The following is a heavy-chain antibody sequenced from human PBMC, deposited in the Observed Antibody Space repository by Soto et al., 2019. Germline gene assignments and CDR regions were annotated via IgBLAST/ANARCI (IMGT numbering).Heavy chain of an antibody. D-gene: IGHD6-6*01. CDR2: IIPILGIA. Sequence: SVQVSCKASGGTFSSYTISWVRQAPGQGLEWMGMIIPILGIANYAQKFQGRVTITADKSTSTAYMELSSLRSEDTAVYYCATLIAARPPRGYWGQGTLVTVSS. CDR3: ATLIAARPPRGY. V-gene: IGHV1-69*02. CDR1: GGTFSSYT. J-gene: IGHJ4*02.